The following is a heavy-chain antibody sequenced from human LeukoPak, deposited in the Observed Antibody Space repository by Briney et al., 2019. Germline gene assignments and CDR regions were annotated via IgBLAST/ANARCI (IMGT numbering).Heavy chain of an antibody. CDR1: GGSFSGYY. CDR2: INHTGGT. CDR3: ARGPYQLLILDV. Sequence: SETLSLTCTVYGGSFSGYYWSWIRQPPGKGLEWIGEINHTGGTDYNPSLKSRVAISVDTSKNQFSLKLGSVTAADTAVYYCARGPYQLLILDVWGQGTTVTVSS. J-gene: IGHJ6*02. V-gene: IGHV4-34*01. D-gene: IGHD2-2*01.